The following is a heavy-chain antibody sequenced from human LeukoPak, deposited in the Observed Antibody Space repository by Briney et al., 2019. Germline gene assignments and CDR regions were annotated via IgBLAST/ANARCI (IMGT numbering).Heavy chain of an antibody. CDR3: AKDGQRFLESYYYMDV. CDR1: GFTFSTYG. Sequence: PGGSLRLSCAASGFTFSTYGMTWVRQAPGKGLGWVSAIGGGGLKTYYADSVKGRFTISRDDSTNTLFLQMNSLRAEDTAVYYCAKDGQRFLESYYYMDVWGKGTTVTVS. CDR2: IGGGGLKT. J-gene: IGHJ6*03. D-gene: IGHD3-3*01. V-gene: IGHV3-23*01.